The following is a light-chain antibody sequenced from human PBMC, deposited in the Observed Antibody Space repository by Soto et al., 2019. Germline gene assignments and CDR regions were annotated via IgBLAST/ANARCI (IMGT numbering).Light chain of an antibody. CDR3: SSYTGDSVLL. J-gene: IGLJ2*01. CDR2: EVT. V-gene: IGLV2-14*01. Sequence: QSVLTQPASVSGSPGQSITISCTGTISDVGGYNYVAWYQQYPGKVPKLLIYEVTSRPSGVSNRFSGSKSGNTASLTISGVQAEDEADYYCSSYTGDSVLLFRGGTKVTVL. CDR1: ISDVGGYNY.